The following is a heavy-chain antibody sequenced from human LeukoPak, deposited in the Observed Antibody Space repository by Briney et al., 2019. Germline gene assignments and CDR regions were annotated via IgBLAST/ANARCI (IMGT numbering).Heavy chain of an antibody. D-gene: IGHD2/OR15-2a*01. V-gene: IGHV1-18*01. CDR3: ATTSGLDYYYYYGMDV. CDR1: GYSFTNYG. J-gene: IGHJ6*02. Sequence: ASVRVSCKASGYSFTNYGICWVRQAPGQGLEWMGWISYTGNTKYAPKVQGRVTMTTDTSTSTAYMELSSLRSEDTAVYYCATTSGLDYYYYYGMDVWGQGTTVTVSS. CDR2: ISYTGNT.